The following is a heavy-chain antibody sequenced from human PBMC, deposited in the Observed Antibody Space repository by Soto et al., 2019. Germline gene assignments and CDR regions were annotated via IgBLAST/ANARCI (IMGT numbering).Heavy chain of an antibody. CDR3: ARVGAYGSGSYYAFDI. CDR1: GYTFTSYA. V-gene: IGHV1-3*01. Sequence: ASVKVSCKASGYTFTSYAMHWVRHAPGQRLEWIGGIIAINGNTKYAQKFQGWVTITADESTSTAYMELSSLRSEDTAVYYCARVGAYGSGSYYAFDIWGQGTMVNVSS. CDR2: IIAINGNT. J-gene: IGHJ3*02. D-gene: IGHD3-10*01.